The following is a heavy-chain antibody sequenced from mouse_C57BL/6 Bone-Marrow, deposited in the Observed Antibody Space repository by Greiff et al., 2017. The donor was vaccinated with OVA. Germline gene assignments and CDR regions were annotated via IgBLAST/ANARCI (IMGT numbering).Heavy chain of an antibody. V-gene: IGHV1-81*01. CDR3: ARRGIRLFAY. D-gene: IGHD2-12*01. Sequence: QVQLQQSGAELARPGASVKLSCKASGYTFTSYGISWVKQRTGQGLEWIGEIYPRSGNTYYNEKFKGKATLTADKSSSTAYMELRSLTSEDSAVYFCARRGIRLFAYWGQGTLVTVSA. CDR2: IYPRSGNT. CDR1: GYTFTSYG. J-gene: IGHJ3*01.